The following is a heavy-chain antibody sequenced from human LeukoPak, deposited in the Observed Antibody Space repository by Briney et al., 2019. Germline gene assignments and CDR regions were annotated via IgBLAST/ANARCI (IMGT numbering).Heavy chain of an antibody. CDR3: AKEVGRYFDWLPTGNYYYYGMDV. J-gene: IGHJ6*02. Sequence: HPGGSLRLSCAASGFTFSSYWMSWVRQAPGKGLEWVANIKQDGSEKYYVDSVKGRFTISRDNAKNSLYLQMNSLRAEDTAVYYCAKEVGRYFDWLPTGNYYYYGMDVWGQGTTVTVSS. CDR1: GFTFSSYW. CDR2: IKQDGSEK. D-gene: IGHD3-9*01. V-gene: IGHV3-7*03.